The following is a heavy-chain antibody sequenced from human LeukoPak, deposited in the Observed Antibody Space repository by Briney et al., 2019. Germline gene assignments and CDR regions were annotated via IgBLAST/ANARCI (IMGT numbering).Heavy chain of an antibody. CDR3: ARRRLPLMNWFDP. Sequence: ASVKVSCKASGYTFTSYDINWVRQAPGQGLEWMGWMNPNSGNTDYAQKFQGRVTMTRNTSISTAYMELSSLRSEDTAVYYCARRRLPLMNWFDPWGQGTLVTVSS. V-gene: IGHV1-8*01. CDR2: MNPNSGNT. D-gene: IGHD2-8*01. J-gene: IGHJ5*02. CDR1: GYTFTSYD.